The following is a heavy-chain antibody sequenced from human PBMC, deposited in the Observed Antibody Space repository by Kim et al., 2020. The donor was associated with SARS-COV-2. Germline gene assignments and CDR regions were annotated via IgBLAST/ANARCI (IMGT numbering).Heavy chain of an antibody. V-gene: IGHV3-23*01. CDR1: GFTFNNYA. D-gene: IGHD2-2*01. CDR3: AKSAFYHDAFDI. Sequence: GGSLRLSCTASGFTFNNYAMNWVRQAPGKGLEWVSHVSPGGGDTYYADSVKGRFTISRDNSKNTLYLQMSSLRAEDTALYYCAKSAFYHDAFDICGQWT. CDR2: VSPGGGDT. J-gene: IGHJ3*02.